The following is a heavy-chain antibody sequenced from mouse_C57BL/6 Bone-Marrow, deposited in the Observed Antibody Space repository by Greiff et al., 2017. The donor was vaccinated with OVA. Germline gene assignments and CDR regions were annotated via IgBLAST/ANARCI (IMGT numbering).Heavy chain of an antibody. CDR2: INPGSGGT. V-gene: IGHV1-54*01. J-gene: IGHJ4*01. CDR1: GYAFTNYL. CDR3: AREDLGYAMDY. Sequence: QVQLQQSGAELVRPGTSVKVSCKASGYAFTNYLIEWVKQRPGQGLAWIGVINPGSGGTNYNEKFKGKATLTADKSSSTAYMQLSSLTSEDSAVYFCAREDLGYAMDYWGQGTSVTVSS.